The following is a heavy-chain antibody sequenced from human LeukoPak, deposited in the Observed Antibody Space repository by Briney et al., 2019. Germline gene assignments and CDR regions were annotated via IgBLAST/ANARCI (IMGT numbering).Heavy chain of an antibody. D-gene: IGHD1-26*01. CDR1: GGSISSGSYY. CDR3: ARGIVGARGYYFDY. J-gene: IGHJ4*02. V-gene: IGHV4-61*02. Sequence: SETLSLTCTVSGGSISSGSYYWSWIRQPAGKGLEWIGRIYTSGSTNYNPSLKSRVTISVDTSKNQFSLNLSSVTAADTAVYYCARGIVGARGYYFDYWGQGTLVTVSS. CDR2: IYTSGST.